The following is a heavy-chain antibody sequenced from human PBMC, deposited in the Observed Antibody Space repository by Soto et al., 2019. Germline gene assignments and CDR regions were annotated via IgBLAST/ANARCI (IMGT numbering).Heavy chain of an antibody. V-gene: IGHV3-30*18. Sequence: QVQLEDSGGGVVQPGRSLRLSCAASGFTFSSHGMHWVRQAPVKGLEWVAVISYDGSDEYYADSVKGRFTISRDNSKNMLYLQMNSLRIEDTAVYYCAKYQNGGYYDYWSGQDYCGQGTLVTVSS. D-gene: IGHD3-3*01. J-gene: IGHJ4*02. CDR2: ISYDGSDE. CDR1: GFTFSSHG. CDR3: AKYQNGGYYDYWSGQDY.